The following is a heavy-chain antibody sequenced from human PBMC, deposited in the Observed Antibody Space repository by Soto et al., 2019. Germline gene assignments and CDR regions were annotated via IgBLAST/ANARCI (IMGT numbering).Heavy chain of an antibody. D-gene: IGHD5-12*01. CDR1: GGSISSYY. CDR2: IYYSGST. Sequence: QVQLQESGPGLVKPSETLSLTCTVSGGSISSYYWSWIRQPPGKGLEWIGYIYYSGSTNYNPSLKSRVTISVDTPKNQFSLKLSSVTAADTAVYYCARTNLDGYNYYFDYWGQGTLVTVSS. CDR3: ARTNLDGYNYYFDY. V-gene: IGHV4-59*01. J-gene: IGHJ4*02.